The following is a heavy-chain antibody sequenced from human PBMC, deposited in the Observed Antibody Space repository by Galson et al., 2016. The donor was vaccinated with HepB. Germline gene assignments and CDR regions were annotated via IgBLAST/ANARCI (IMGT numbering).Heavy chain of an antibody. CDR1: GHPYGDYW. Sequence: QSGAEVKEPGESLKISCEGSGHPYGDYWIGWARQMHGGGLEWMGLIRLLDSTTFYRPSFSGQVTISADRSISTAYLEWSSLKASDTAIYYCATAMDGTFFFDYWGQGALVTVSS. J-gene: IGHJ4*02. V-gene: IGHV5-51*01. CDR2: IRLLDSTT. D-gene: IGHD1/OR15-1a*01. CDR3: ATAMDGTFFFDY.